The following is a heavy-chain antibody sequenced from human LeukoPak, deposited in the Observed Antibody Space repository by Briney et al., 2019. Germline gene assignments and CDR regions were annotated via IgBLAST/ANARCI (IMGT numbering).Heavy chain of an antibody. D-gene: IGHD2-15*01. CDR1: GGSFSGYY. V-gene: IGHV4-34*01. J-gene: IGHJ6*03. CDR3: ARTTEGYCRGSTCYYYYYYMNV. CDR2: INHSGST. Sequence: PSETLSLTCAVYGGSFSGYYWSWIRQPPGKGLEWIGEINHSGSTNYNPSLKSRVTISVDTSKNEFSLKVRSATAADTAVYYCARTTEGYCRGSTCYYYYYYMNVWGKGTTVTVSS.